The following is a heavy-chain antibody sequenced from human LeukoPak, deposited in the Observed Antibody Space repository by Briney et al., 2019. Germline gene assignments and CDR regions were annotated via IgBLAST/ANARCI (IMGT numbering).Heavy chain of an antibody. CDR3: ASYLLNEDTPMTNLIAFDI. CDR1: GFTFSSYS. Sequence: PGGSLRLSCAASGFTFSSYSMNWVRQAPGKGLEWVSSISSSSSYIYYADSVKGRFTISRDNAKNSLYLQMNSLRAEDTAVYYCASYLLNEDTPMTNLIAFDIWGQGTMVTVSS. V-gene: IGHV3-21*01. D-gene: IGHD5-18*01. J-gene: IGHJ3*02. CDR2: ISSSSSYI.